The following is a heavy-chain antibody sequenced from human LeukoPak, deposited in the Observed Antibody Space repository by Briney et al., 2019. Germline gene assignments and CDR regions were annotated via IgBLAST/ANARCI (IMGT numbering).Heavy chain of an antibody. V-gene: IGHV1-8*01. D-gene: IGHD3-10*01. CDR1: GYTLTSYD. CDR2: MNPNSGNT. J-gene: IGHJ4*02. Sequence: ASVKVSCKASGYTLTSYDINWVRQGTGQGLEWMGWMNPNSGNTGYAQKFQGRVTMTRNTSISTAYMELSSLRSEDTAVYYCARGHYYYGSGSYDYWGQGTLVTVSS. CDR3: ARGHYYYGSGSYDY.